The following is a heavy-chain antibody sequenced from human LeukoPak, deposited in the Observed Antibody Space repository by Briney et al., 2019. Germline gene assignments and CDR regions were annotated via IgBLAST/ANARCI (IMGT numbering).Heavy chain of an antibody. J-gene: IGHJ6*03. D-gene: IGHD3-10*01. CDR3: ARVSGEMDTPGYYYMDV. CDR1: GGTFSSYA. Sequence: GASVKVSCKASGGTFSSYAISWVRQAPGQGLEWMGGIIPIFGTANYAQKFQGRVTITTDESTSTAYMELSSLRSEDTAVYYCARVSGEMDTPGYYYMDVWGKGTTVTVSS. CDR2: IIPIFGTA. V-gene: IGHV1-69*05.